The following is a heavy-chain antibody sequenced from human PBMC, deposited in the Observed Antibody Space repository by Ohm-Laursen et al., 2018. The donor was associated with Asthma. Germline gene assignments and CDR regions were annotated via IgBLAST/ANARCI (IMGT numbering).Heavy chain of an antibody. J-gene: IGHJ4*02. CDR2: IYHSVNT. CDR3: ARERASGVGVIGY. D-gene: IGHD3-16*02. CDR1: GGSIGSDDYY. V-gene: IGHV4-30-4*01. Sequence: TLSLTCTVSGGSIGSDDYYWSWIRQPPGKGLEWIGYIYHSVNTYYNPSLKSRVTISVDTSKNHFSLKLNSVTAADTAVYYCARERASGVGVIGYWGQGTLVTVSS.